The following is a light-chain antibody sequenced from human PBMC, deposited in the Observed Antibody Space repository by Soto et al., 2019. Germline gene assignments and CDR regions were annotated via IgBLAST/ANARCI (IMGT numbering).Light chain of an antibody. CDR2: GAS. J-gene: IGKJ3*01. CDR3: QQYSSSPPEFT. CDR1: QSVSSSY. V-gene: IGKV3-20*01. Sequence: EIVLTQSPGTLCLSPGERATLSCRASQSVSSSYLAWYQQRPGQAPRLLIFGASYRATGIPDRFSGSGSGTDFTLTISRLEPEDFAVYYCQQYSSSPPEFTFGPGTKVDIK.